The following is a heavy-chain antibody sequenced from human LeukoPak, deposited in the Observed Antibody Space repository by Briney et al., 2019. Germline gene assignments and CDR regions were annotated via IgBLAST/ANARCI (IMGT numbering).Heavy chain of an antibody. D-gene: IGHD4-17*01. CDR2: IYTSGST. CDR3: ARMYGDYPWFIFDY. Sequence: PSETLSLTCTVSGGSISSYYWSWIRQPAGKGLEWIGRIYTSGSTNYNPSLKSRVTMSVDTSKNQFSLKLSSVTAADTAVYYCARMYGDYPWFIFDYWGQGTLVTVSS. CDR1: GGSISSYY. V-gene: IGHV4-4*07. J-gene: IGHJ4*02.